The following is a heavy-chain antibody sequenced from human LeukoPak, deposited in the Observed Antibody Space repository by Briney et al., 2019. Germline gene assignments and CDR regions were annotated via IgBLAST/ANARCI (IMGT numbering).Heavy chain of an antibody. Sequence: SETLSLTCTVSGGSISSYYWSWIRQPPGKGLEWIGYIYYSGSTNYNPSLKSRVTISVDTSKNQFSLKLSSVTAADTAVYYCARIVATGGFDYWGQGTLVTVSS. CDR1: GGSISSYY. J-gene: IGHJ4*02. CDR3: ARIVATGGFDY. V-gene: IGHV4-59*01. CDR2: IYYSGST. D-gene: IGHD5-12*01.